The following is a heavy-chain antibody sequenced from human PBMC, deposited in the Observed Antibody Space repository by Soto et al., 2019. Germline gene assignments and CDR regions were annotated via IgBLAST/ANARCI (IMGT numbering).Heavy chain of an antibody. J-gene: IGHJ4*02. V-gene: IGHV1-8*01. CDR2: MNPNSGNT. Sequence: GASVKVSCKASGYTFTSYDINWVRQATGQGLEYLGWMNPNSGNTGYVQKFQGRVTMTRDTSISTAYMQMNSLRAEDTAVYYCARDNVDSSGYYAQLDYWGQGTLVTVSS. CDR3: ARDNVDSSGYYAQLDY. CDR1: GYTFTSYD. D-gene: IGHD3-22*01.